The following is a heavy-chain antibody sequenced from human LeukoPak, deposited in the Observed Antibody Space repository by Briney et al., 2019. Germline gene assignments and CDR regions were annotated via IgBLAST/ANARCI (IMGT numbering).Heavy chain of an antibody. Sequence: GGSLRLSCAASGFTVSSNYMSWVRQATGKGLEWVSVIGTSGDTYYAGSVKGRFTISRENAKNSLYLQMNSLTAGDTAVYFCSRVGSSGWPNYFDSWGQGTLVTVSS. V-gene: IGHV3-13*04. CDR3: SRVGSSGWPNYFDS. D-gene: IGHD6-19*01. J-gene: IGHJ4*02. CDR2: IGTSGDT. CDR1: GFTVSSNY.